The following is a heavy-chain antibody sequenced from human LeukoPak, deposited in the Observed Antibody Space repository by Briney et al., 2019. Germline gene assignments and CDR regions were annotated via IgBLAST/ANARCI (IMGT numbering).Heavy chain of an antibody. CDR3: ARETYDYVWGTYRPFDY. CDR2: ISYDGSNK. J-gene: IGHJ4*02. CDR1: GFTFSSYG. V-gene: IGHV3-30*03. D-gene: IGHD3-16*02. Sequence: PGRSLRLSCAASGFTFSSYGMHWVRQAPGKGLEWVAVISYDGSNKYYADSVKGRFTISRDNSKNTLYLQMNSLRAEDTAVYYCARETYDYVWGTYRPFDYWGQGTLVTVSS.